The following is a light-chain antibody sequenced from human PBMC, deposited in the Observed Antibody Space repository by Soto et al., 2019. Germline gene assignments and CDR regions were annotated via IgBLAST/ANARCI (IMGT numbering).Light chain of an antibody. J-gene: IGKJ2*01. V-gene: IGKV3-15*01. CDR3: QQYNDWPGGT. CDR1: QSVSSN. Sequence: EIVMTQSPATLSVSPGERATLSCRASQSVSSNLAWYQQKPGQAPRLLIYVASTRATGIPARFSGSGSGTEFTLTISSLQSEDFALYYCQQYNDWPGGTFGQGTKLEIK. CDR2: VAS.